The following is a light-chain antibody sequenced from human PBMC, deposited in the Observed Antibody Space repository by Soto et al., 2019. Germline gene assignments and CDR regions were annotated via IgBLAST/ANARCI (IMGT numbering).Light chain of an antibody. Sequence: QSVLTQPRSVSGSPGQSVTISCTGTSSDVGGYNYVSWYQQLPGKAPKLMIYDVSKRPSGVPDRFSGSKSGNTASLTISGLQAEDEADYHCCSYAGSYTFVFGGGTKLTVL. V-gene: IGLV2-11*01. CDR2: DVS. J-gene: IGLJ2*01. CDR1: SSDVGGYNY. CDR3: CSYAGSYTFV.